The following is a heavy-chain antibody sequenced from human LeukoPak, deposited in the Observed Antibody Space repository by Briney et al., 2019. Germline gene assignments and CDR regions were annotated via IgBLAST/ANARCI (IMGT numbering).Heavy chain of an antibody. D-gene: IGHD2-2*02. CDR3: AREGMGYCSSTSCHTLDY. V-gene: IGHV4-61*02. Sequence: SETLSLTCTVSGGSISSGSYYWSWIRQPAGKGLEWIGRIYTSGSTNYNPSLKSRVTISVDTSKNQSSLKLSSVTAADTAVYYCAREGMGYCSSTSCHTLDYWGQGTLVTVSS. CDR2: IYTSGST. CDR1: GGSISSGSYY. J-gene: IGHJ4*02.